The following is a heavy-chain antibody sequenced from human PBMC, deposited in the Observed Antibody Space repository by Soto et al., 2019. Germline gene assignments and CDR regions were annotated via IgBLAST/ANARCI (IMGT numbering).Heavy chain of an antibody. Sequence: QVQLQQWGAGLLKPSETLSLTCAVYGGSFSGYYWNWIRQPPGKGLEWSGEIKQRGSTNYNPSLKGRVTLSLHTPKNNFSLKVTSVTASDTAVYYCVRGDGTKSMDLWGQGTAVTVSS. CDR3: VRGDGTKSMDL. CDR2: IKQRGST. CDR1: GGSFSGYY. J-gene: IGHJ6*02. V-gene: IGHV4-34*01. D-gene: IGHD1-1*01.